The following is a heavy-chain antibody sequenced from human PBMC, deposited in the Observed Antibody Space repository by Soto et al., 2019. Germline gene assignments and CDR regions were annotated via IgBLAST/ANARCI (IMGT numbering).Heavy chain of an antibody. CDR3: ARGSPYGFWSGYYFDY. Sequence: SETLSLTCAVYGGSFSGYYWSWIRQPPEKGLEWIGEINHSGSTNYNPSLKSRVTISVDTSKNQFSLKLSSVTAADTAVYYCARGSPYGFWSGYYFDYWGQGTLVTVSS. CDR1: GGSFSGYY. CDR2: INHSGST. V-gene: IGHV4-34*01. J-gene: IGHJ4*02. D-gene: IGHD3-3*01.